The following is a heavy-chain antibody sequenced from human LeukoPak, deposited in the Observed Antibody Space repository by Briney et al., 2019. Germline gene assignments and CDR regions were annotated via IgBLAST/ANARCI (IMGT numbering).Heavy chain of an antibody. Sequence: PGGSLRLSCAASGFTFDDYTMHWVRQAPGKGLEWVSLISWDGGSTYYADSVKGRFTISRDNAKNSLYLQMNSLRAEDTAVYYCARVGGSGSYVGFDYWGQGTLVTVSS. V-gene: IGHV3-43*01. D-gene: IGHD3-10*01. CDR2: ISWDGGST. J-gene: IGHJ4*02. CDR1: GFTFDDYT. CDR3: ARVGGSGSYVGFDY.